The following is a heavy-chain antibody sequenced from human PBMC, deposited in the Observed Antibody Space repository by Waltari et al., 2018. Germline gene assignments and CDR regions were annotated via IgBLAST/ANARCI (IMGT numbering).Heavy chain of an antibody. Sequence: QVQLQESGPGLVKPSETLSLTCSVSGGSIITPKFYWGWIRQPPGQALVWIGTISHSGAAYTSRSRQGRVTLSRDTSKNQFSLTLGSVTASDTAVYYCATYIGASVGTAAFDVWGQGTMVSVSS. V-gene: IGHV4-39*01. J-gene: IGHJ3*01. CDR2: ISHSGAA. CDR3: ATYIGASVGTAAFDV. CDR1: GGSIITPKFY. D-gene: IGHD5-12*01.